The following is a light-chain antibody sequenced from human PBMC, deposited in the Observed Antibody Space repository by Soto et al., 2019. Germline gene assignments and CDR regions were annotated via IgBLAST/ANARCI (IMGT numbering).Light chain of an antibody. V-gene: IGLV1-44*01. J-gene: IGLJ2*01. CDR3: ATWDDSLKGPV. CDR2: SNN. Sequence: QSVLTQPPSASGTPGQGVTVFCSGSSSNIGSNPVHWYQQVPGTAPKLLIHSNNQRHSGVPDRFSGSKSGTSASLAISGLQSEDEADYYCATWDDSLKGPVFGGGTKVTVL. CDR1: SSNIGSNP.